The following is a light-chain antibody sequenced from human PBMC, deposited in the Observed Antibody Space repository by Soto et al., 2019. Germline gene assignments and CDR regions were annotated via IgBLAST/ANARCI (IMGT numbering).Light chain of an antibody. CDR3: QQYGSSPRT. J-gene: IGKJ1*01. Sequence: EIVLTQSPGTLSLSPGERATLSCRASQSVSRNYLAWYQQKPGQAPRLLIYAATSRITGIPDRFSASGSGPDFTLTISRLEPEDFAVYHCQQYGSSPRTFGQGTKVEVK. CDR1: QSVSRNY. CDR2: AAT. V-gene: IGKV3-20*01.